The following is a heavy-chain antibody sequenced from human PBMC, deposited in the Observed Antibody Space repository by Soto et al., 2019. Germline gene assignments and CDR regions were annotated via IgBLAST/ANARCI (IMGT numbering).Heavy chain of an antibody. J-gene: IGHJ6*02. CDR1: GFTFSSYG. V-gene: IGHV3-30*18. D-gene: IGHD6-13*01. CDR2: ISYDGSNK. Sequence: GGSLRLSCAASGFTFSSYGMHWVRQAPGKGLEWVAVISYDGSNKYYADSVKGRFTISRDNSKNTLYLQMNSLRAEDTAVYYCAKDIAAAGSHQLFYYYYGMDVWGQGTTVTVSS. CDR3: AKDIAAAGSHQLFYYYYGMDV.